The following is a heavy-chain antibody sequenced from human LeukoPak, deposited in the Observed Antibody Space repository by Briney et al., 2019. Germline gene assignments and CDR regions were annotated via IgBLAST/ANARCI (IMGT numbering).Heavy chain of an antibody. D-gene: IGHD2-2*01. CDR3: ARTSCSSTSCAPNAFDI. CDR2: IIPIFGTA. J-gene: IGHJ3*02. Sequence: SVKVSCRASGGTFSSYAISWVRQAPGQGLEWMGGIIPIFGTANYAQKFQGRVTITADESTSTAYMELSSLRSEDTAVYYCARTSCSSTSCAPNAFDIWGQGTMVTVSS. CDR1: GGTFSSYA. V-gene: IGHV1-69*13.